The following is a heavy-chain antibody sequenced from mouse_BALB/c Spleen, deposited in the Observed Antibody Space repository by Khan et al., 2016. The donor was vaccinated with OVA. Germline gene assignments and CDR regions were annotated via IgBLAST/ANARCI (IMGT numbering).Heavy chain of an antibody. Sequence: QVQLQQPGAELVNPGASVNLSCKASGYTFTSYWMHWVKQTPGKGLEWIGEINPNNGRTNYDEKFKSKATLTVDNSSSTAYMQLTSLTNEDSAVYYCACLLINFDYWGQGTTLTVSS. CDR3: ACLLINFDY. CDR1: GYTFTSYW. CDR2: INPNNGRT. D-gene: IGHD2-1*01. J-gene: IGHJ2*01. V-gene: IGHV1S81*02.